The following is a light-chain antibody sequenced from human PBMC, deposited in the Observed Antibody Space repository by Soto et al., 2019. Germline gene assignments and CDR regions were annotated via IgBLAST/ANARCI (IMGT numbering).Light chain of an antibody. V-gene: IGKV1-5*01. CDR2: DAS. CDR3: QQYNSHSWT. CDR1: QSTSSW. J-gene: IGKJ1*01. Sequence: DIQMTQSPSTLSASVGDGVTITCRASQSTSSWLAWYQQKPGKAPKLLIYDASSLESGVPSRFSGSGSGTEFTLTIDNLQPDDFATYYCQQYNSHSWTFGQGTKVEVK.